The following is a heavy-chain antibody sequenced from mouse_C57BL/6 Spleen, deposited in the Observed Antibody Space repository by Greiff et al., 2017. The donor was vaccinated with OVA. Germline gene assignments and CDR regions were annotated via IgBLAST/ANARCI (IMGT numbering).Heavy chain of an antibody. D-gene: IGHD2-5*01. Sequence: VQLQQPGAELVMPGASVKLSCTASGYTFTSHCMHWVKPRPGQGLEWIGELDPSDSYTNYNQKFKGKSTLTVDQSSSTASMQLSSLPAEDSAVYYSARSSNSHFDYWGQGTLVTVSA. J-gene: IGHJ3*01. CDR2: LDPSDSYT. CDR3: ARSSNSHFDY. V-gene: IGHV1-69*01. CDR1: GYTFTSHC.